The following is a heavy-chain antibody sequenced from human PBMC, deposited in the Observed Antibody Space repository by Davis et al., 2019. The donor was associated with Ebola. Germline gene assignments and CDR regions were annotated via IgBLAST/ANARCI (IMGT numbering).Heavy chain of an antibody. J-gene: IGHJ4*02. D-gene: IGHD5-12*01. V-gene: IGHV1-69*08. CDR1: GGTFSDYT. Sequence: SVKVSCKASGGTFSDYTFTWVRQAPGQGLEWMGRINPILGAADYAPTFQGRVTITADKSTVTAYLKLNSLRSEDTAVYYCSEQGFSGYNYFDSWGQGTQVTVSS. CDR3: SEQGFSGYNYFDS. CDR2: INPILGAA.